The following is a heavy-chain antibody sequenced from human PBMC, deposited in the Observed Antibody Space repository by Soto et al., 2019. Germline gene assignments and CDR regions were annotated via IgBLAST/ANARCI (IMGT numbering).Heavy chain of an antibody. J-gene: IGHJ6*02. CDR2: ISISGNTI. CDR3: ARDRGDYWSGYYYGMDV. V-gene: IGHV3-48*03. Sequence: GGSLRLSCAASGFTFSSYEMNWVRQAPGKGLELIAYISISGNTIYYSDSVKGRFTSSRDNAKDSVFLQMNSLRVEDTAVYYCARDRGDYWSGYYYGMDVWGQWTTVTVSS. CDR1: GFTFSSYE. D-gene: IGHD3-3*01.